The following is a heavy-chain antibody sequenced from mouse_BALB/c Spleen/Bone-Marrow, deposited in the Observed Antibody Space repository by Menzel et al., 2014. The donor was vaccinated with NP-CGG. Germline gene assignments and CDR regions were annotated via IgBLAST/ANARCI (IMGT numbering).Heavy chain of an antibody. J-gene: IGHJ1*01. V-gene: IGHV5-9-3*01. CDR3: ARRALDYWYFDV. Sequence: DVKLVESEGGLVEPGGSLKLSCAASGFTFSSYDMSWVRQTPEKRLEWVAIINTGGSYTYYSDSVKGRFTISRDNAKNTLYLQMISLRSEDTAMYYCARRALDYWYFDVWGAGTTVTVSS. CDR1: GFTFSSYD. CDR2: INTGGSYT.